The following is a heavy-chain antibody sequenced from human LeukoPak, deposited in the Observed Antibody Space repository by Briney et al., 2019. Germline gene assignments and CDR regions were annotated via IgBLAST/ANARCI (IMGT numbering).Heavy chain of an antibody. CDR1: GFTFSTYA. CDR2: ISGTDGST. J-gene: IGHJ4*02. Sequence: GGSLRLSCAASGFTFSTYAMSWVRQAPGKGLEWVSAISGTDGSTYYADSVNGRFTISRDNSKNTLYLQMNSLRAEDTAVYYSAKAACTTSCYYNCWGQGTLVTVSS. V-gene: IGHV3-23*01. CDR3: AKAACTTSCYYNC. D-gene: IGHD2-2*01.